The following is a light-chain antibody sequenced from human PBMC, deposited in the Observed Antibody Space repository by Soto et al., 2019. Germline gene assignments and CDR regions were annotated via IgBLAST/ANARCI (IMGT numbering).Light chain of an antibody. CDR1: QSVTNSY. CDR2: GAS. Sequence: LLTQSPDTLSLSPGEGATLSCRASQSVTNSYLAWYHQKPGQAPRLLIYGASSRATGIPDRFSGSGSETDFTLTISSLQSEDFAVYYCQQYDTWPSITFGQGTRLE. CDR3: QQYDTWPSIT. J-gene: IGKJ5*01. V-gene: IGKV3-20*01.